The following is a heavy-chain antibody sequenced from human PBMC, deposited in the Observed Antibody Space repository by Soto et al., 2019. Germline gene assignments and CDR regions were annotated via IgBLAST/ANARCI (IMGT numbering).Heavy chain of an antibody. J-gene: IGHJ4*02. Sequence: EVQVVESGGGLVQPGGSLRLSCAASGFSVSSYYMSWFRQAPGKGLEWVSVIYRGGDIYYADSVQGRFTTSRDISRNSLDLQMNSLRVEDTAVDYCARDRRDGDTIWGQGAVVTVSS. CDR3: ARDRRDGDTI. CDR2: IYRGGDI. D-gene: IGHD3-3*01. CDR1: GFSVSSYY. V-gene: IGHV3-66*01.